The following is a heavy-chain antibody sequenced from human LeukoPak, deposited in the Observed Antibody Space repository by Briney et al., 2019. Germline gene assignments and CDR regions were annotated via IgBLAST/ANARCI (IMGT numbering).Heavy chain of an antibody. CDR3: ARAAYYDILTGLDPGAFDI. D-gene: IGHD3-9*01. CDR2: INHSGST. CDR1: GGSFSGYY. V-gene: IGHV4-34*01. J-gene: IGHJ3*02. Sequence: SETLSLTCAVYGGSFSGYYWSWIRQPPGKGLEWIGEINHSGSTNYNPSLKSRVTISVDTSKNQFSLKLSSVTAADTAVYYCARAAYYDILTGLDPGAFDIWGQGTMVTVSS.